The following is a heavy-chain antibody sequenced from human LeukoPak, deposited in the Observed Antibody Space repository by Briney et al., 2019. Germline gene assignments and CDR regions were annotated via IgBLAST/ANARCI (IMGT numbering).Heavy chain of an antibody. J-gene: IGHJ4*02. D-gene: IGHD6-19*01. Sequence: PGGSLRLSCAASEFTFSSYSMNWVRQAPGKGLEWVSSISSSSSYIYYADSVKGRFTISRDNAKNSLYLQMNSLRAEDTAVYYCAKIAVTDDDRDYWGQGTLVTVSS. CDR3: AKIAVTDDDRDY. CDR2: ISSSSSYI. V-gene: IGHV3-21*04. CDR1: EFTFSSYS.